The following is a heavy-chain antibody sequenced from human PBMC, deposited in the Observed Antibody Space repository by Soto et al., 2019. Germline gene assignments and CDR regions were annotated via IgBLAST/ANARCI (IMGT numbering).Heavy chain of an antibody. Sequence: GGSLRLSCAASGFPFSSYAMHWVRQAPGKGLEWVAVISYDGTNKYYADSVKGRFTISRDNSKNTLYLQMNSLRAEDMAVYYCVIDMGRIAARLSVWGQGTTVNLSS. CDR2: ISYDGTNK. CDR1: GFPFSSYA. J-gene: IGHJ6*02. D-gene: IGHD6-6*01. V-gene: IGHV3-30-3*01. CDR3: VIDMGRIAARLSV.